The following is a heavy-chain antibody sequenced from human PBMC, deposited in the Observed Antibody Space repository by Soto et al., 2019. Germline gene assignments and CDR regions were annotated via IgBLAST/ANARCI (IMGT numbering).Heavy chain of an antibody. Sequence: ASVKVSCKVYGFTYISYVMHWVRQAPGRRLEWMGRINPANANTEYSQSFQDRVTITWDTSASTAYMEVRSLRSDDTAVYYCARDGLQYYFDYWGQGTLVTLSP. J-gene: IGHJ4*02. CDR3: ARDGLQYYFDY. CDR1: GFTYISYV. D-gene: IGHD4-4*01. V-gene: IGHV1-3*01. CDR2: INPANANT.